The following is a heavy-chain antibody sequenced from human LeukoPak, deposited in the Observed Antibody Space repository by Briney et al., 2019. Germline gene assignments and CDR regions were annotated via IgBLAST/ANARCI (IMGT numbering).Heavy chain of an antibody. CDR1: GYTFTSYG. CDR2: ISAYNGNT. Sequence: GASVNVSCKASGYTFTSYGISWVRQAPGQGLEWMGWISAYNGNTNYAQKLQGRVTMTTDTSTSTAYMELRSLRSDDTAVYYCARGPLRTTRANWFDPWGQGTLVTVSS. J-gene: IGHJ5*02. V-gene: IGHV1-18*01. CDR3: ARGPLRTTRANWFDP. D-gene: IGHD4-17*01.